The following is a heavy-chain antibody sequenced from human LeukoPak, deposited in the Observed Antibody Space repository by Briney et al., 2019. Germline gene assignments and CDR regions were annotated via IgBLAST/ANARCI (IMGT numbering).Heavy chain of an antibody. Sequence: SETLSLTCTVSGGSISSGGYYWSWLRQHPGKGLEWIGYIYYSGSTYYNPSLKSRVTISVDTSKNQFSLKLSSVTAADTAVYYCARDDDYYDSSGFDPWGQGTLVTVSS. CDR3: ARDDDYYDSSGFDP. CDR2: IYYSGST. V-gene: IGHV4-31*03. J-gene: IGHJ5*02. CDR1: GGSISSGGYY. D-gene: IGHD3-22*01.